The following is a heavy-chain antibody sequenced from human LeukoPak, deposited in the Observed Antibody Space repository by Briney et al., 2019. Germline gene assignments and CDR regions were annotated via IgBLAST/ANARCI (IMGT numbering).Heavy chain of an antibody. Sequence: PGGSLRLSCAASGFPFSTNDMSWVRQPPGKGLEWVSAISGSASGGTTYEDSVKGRFTISRDNSKGTLYLQMNSLRAEDTAVYYGAKVKTHWYFDNWGRGTLVTVSS. CDR1: GFPFSTND. D-gene: IGHD1-1*01. V-gene: IGHV3-23*01. J-gene: IGHJ4*02. CDR2: ISGSASGGT. CDR3: AKVKTHWYFDN.